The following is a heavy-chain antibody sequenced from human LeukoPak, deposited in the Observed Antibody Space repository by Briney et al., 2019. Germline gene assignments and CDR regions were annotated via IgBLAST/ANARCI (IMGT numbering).Heavy chain of an antibody. CDR1: GYTFTSYD. Sequence: GASVKVSCKASGYTFTSYDINWVRQATGQGLEWMGWMNPNSGNTGYAQKFQGRVTITRNTSISTAYMELSSLRSEDTAVYYCARGSTVFGVVIISISPFDYWGQGTLVTVSS. CDR3: ARGSTVFGVVIISISPFDY. D-gene: IGHD3-3*01. V-gene: IGHV1-8*03. J-gene: IGHJ4*02. CDR2: MNPNSGNT.